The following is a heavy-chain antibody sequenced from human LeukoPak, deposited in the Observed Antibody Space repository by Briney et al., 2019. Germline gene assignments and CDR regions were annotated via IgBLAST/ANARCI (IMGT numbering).Heavy chain of an antibody. Sequence: PSETLSLTCTVSGGSISSGSYYWSWIRQPAGKGLEWIGRIYTSGSTNYNPYLKSRVTISVDTSKNQFSLKLSSVTAADTAVYYCARMVRGVINWFDPWGQGTLVTVSS. CDR2: IYTSGST. J-gene: IGHJ5*02. D-gene: IGHD3-10*01. CDR1: GGSISSGSYY. V-gene: IGHV4-61*02. CDR3: ARMVRGVINWFDP.